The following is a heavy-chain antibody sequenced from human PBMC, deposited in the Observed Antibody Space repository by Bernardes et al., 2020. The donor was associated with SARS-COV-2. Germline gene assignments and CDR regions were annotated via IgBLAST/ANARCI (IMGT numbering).Heavy chain of an antibody. CDR3: ARDLTDNAFDI. J-gene: IGHJ3*02. D-gene: IGHD2-21*02. CDR2: INPNSGGT. V-gene: IGHV1-2*04. Sequence: ASVKVSCKASGYTFTDYYMHWVRQAPGQGLEWMGWINPNSGGTNYAQKFQGWVTMTRDTSISTAYMELSRLRSDDTAVYYCARDLTDNAFDIWGQGTMVTVSS. CDR1: GYTFTDYY.